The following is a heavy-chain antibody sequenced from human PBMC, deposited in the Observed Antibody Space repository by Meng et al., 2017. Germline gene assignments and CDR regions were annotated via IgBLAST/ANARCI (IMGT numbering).Heavy chain of an antibody. Sequence: SETLSLTCTVSGGSISSYYWSWIRQPPGKGLEWIGYIYYSGSTNYNPSLKSRVTISVDTSKNQFSLKLSSVTATDTAVYYCARERLRWLQFSDAFDIWGKGKMVTVSS. CDR2: IYYSGST. CDR3: ARERLRWLQFSDAFDI. J-gene: IGHJ3*02. D-gene: IGHD5-24*01. V-gene: IGHV4-59*01. CDR1: GGSISSYY.